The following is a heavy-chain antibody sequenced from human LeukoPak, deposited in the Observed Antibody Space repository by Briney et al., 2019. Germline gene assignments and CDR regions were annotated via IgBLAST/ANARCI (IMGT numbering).Heavy chain of an antibody. D-gene: IGHD3-9*01. CDR3: ARETVLRYFDWQTDRGGGMDV. J-gene: IGHJ6*02. CDR1: GGSISSYY. CDR2: VYYSGST. Sequence: SETLSLTCTVSGGSISSYYWSWIRQPPGKGLEWIGYVYYSGSTNYNPSLKSRVTISVDTSKNQFSLKLTSVTAADTAVYYCARETVLRYFDWQTDRGGGMDVWGQGTTVTVSS. V-gene: IGHV4-59*01.